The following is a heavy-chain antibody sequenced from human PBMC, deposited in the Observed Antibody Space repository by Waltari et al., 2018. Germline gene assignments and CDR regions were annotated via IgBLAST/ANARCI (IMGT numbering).Heavy chain of an antibody. CDR3: AKDTYYDILTGYSPLDY. V-gene: IGHV3-23*04. D-gene: IGHD3-9*01. J-gene: IGHJ4*02. CDR1: GGTFSSYA. CDR2: ISGSGGST. Sequence: VQLVQSGAEVKKPGSSVKVSCKASGGTFSSYAMSWVRQAPGKGLEWVSAISGSGGSTYYADSVKGRFTISRDNSKNTLYLQMNSLRAEDTAVYYCAKDTYYDILTGYSPLDYWGQGTLVTVSS.